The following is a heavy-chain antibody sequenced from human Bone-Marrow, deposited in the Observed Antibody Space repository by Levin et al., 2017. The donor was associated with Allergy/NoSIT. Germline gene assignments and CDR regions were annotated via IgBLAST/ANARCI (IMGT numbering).Heavy chain of an antibody. CDR1: GFTFSNYW. V-gene: IGHV3-7*01. CDR2: IKEDGSAK. Sequence: PGGSLRLSCAASGFTFSNYWMSWVRQAPGKGLEWVANIKEDGSAKYYVESVEGRFTISRDNAKKSLYLHLNSLRAEDTAVYYCTRDQELYAVPEYWGQGTLVTVSS. J-gene: IGHJ4*02. CDR3: TRDQELYAVPEY. D-gene: IGHD3-16*01.